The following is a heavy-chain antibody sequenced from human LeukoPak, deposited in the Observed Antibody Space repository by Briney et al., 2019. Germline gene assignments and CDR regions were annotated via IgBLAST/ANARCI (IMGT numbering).Heavy chain of an antibody. V-gene: IGHV3-64*04. CDR3: AREIRYCSGSKCYLFDY. J-gene: IGHJ4*02. D-gene: IGHD2-15*01. Sequence: PGGSLRLSCSASGFTFSSYAMHWVRQAPGKGLEYVSAISSNGGSTYYADSVKGRFTISRDNAKNSLYLQMNSLRAEDTAVYYCAREIRYCSGSKCYLFDYWGQGTLVTVSS. CDR1: GFTFSSYA. CDR2: ISSNGGST.